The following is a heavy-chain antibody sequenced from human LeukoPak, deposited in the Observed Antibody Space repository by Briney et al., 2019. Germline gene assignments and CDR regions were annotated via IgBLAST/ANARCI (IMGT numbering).Heavy chain of an antibody. V-gene: IGHV3-53*01. CDR2: IYSGGST. D-gene: IGHD3-3*01. J-gene: IGHJ4*02. CDR1: GFTVSSNY. Sequence: GGSLRLSCAASGFTVSSNYMSWVRQAPGKGLEWVSVIYSGGSTYYADSVKGRFTISRDNSKNTLYLQMNSLRAEDTAVYYCVGDYDFWSGYPSYWGQGTLVTVSS. CDR3: VGDYDFWSGYPSY.